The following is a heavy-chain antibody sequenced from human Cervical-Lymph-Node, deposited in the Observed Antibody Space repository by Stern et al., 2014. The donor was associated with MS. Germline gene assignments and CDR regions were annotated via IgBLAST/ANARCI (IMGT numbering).Heavy chain of an antibody. J-gene: IGHJ4*02. V-gene: IGHV4-39*01. D-gene: IGHD2-8*02. Sequence: QLQLQESGPGLVQPSETLSLTCAVSGDSISSYTHYWAWIRQPPGKGLEWIGRVYYRGATYYNPSLKSPVTISVDTSKNHSSLGLNSVTAADTAVYYCAKHACTGAACPFDLWGQGTLVTVSS. CDR2: VYYRGAT. CDR1: GDSISSYTHY. CDR3: AKHACTGAACPFDL.